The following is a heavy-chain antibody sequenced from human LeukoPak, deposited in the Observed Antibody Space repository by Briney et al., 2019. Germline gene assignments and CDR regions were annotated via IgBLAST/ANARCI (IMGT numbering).Heavy chain of an antibody. D-gene: IGHD3-22*01. V-gene: IGHV4-39*07. CDR3: ARDSTKAYYYDSSGYRPFDY. J-gene: IGHJ4*02. CDR2: IYYSGST. Sequence: PSETLSLTCTVSGGSISSSSYYWGWIRQPPGKGLEWIGSIYYSGSTYYNPSLKSRVTISVDTSKNQFSLKLSSVTAADTAVYYCARDSTKAYYYDSSGYRPFDYWGQGTLVTVSS. CDR1: GGSISSSSYY.